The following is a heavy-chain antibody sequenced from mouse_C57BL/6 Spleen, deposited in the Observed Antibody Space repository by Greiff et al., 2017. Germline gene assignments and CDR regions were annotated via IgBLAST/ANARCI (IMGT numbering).Heavy chain of an antibody. CDR2: IDPEDGET. CDR3: ARLGELQGGFAY. J-gene: IGHJ3*01. V-gene: IGHV14-2*01. Sequence: DVKLVESGAELVKPGASVKLSCTASGFNIKDYYMHWVKQRTEQGLEWIGRIDPEDGETKYAPKFQGKATITADTSSNTAYLQLISLTSEDTAVYYCARLGELQGGFAYWGQGTLVTVSA. CDR1: GFNIKDYY. D-gene: IGHD2-1*01.